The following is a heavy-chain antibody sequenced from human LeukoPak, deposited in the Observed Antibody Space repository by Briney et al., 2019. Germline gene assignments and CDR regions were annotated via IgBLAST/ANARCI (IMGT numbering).Heavy chain of an antibody. CDR2: ISGSGGST. CDR3: ARVRLRLGYEGTNWFDP. J-gene: IGHJ5*02. Sequence: PGGSLRLYCAASGFTFSSYAMSWVRPAPGKGLEWVLDISGSGGSTYYADSVKGRFTIYRDNSKNSLYLPMMSLRAEDTAVYYCARVRLRLGYEGTNWFDPWGQGTLVTVSS. D-gene: IGHD2-15*01. V-gene: IGHV3-23*01. CDR1: GFTFSSYA.